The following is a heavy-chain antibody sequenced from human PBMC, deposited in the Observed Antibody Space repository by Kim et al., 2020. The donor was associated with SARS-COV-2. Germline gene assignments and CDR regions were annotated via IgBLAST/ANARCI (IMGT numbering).Heavy chain of an antibody. D-gene: IGHD3-3*01. J-gene: IGHJ4*02. CDR3: ASPQRVFWSGYPDY. V-gene: IGHV3-30-3*01. CDR2: ISYDGSNK. CDR1: GFTFSSYA. Sequence: GGSLRLSCAASGFTFSSYAMHWVRQAPGKGLEWVAVISYDGSNKYYADSVKGRFTISRDNSKNTLYLQMNSLRAEDTAVYYCASPQRVFWSGYPDYWGQG.